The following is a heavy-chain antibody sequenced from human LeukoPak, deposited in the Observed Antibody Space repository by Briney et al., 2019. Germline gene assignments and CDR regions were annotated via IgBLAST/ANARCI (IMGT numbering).Heavy chain of an antibody. Sequence: GGSLTLSCSASGFTFSSHGIHWVRQAAGNGLEYVSAISSIGGSTYYADSVKGRFTISRDNSKNTLYLQMSSLRAEDTAVYYCVKDSFPVTTPRGPFDYWGQGTLVTVSS. CDR1: GFTFSSHG. V-gene: IGHV3-64D*06. J-gene: IGHJ4*02. CDR3: VKDSFPVTTPRGPFDY. D-gene: IGHD4-17*01. CDR2: ISSIGGST.